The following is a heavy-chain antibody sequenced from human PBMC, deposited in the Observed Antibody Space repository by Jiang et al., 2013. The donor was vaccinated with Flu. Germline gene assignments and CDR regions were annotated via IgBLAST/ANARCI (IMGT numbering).Heavy chain of an antibody. Sequence: TFTFRYLHWVRQAPGQALEWMGWITPYNGNTKYAKKFQDRVTITRDTSINPLSLEIRSLKSEDTAVYYCARSALRGSQDDFEMWGQGTLVTVSP. CDR2: ITPYNGNT. J-gene: IGHJ3*02. V-gene: IGHV1-45*02. CDR1: TFTFRY. D-gene: IGHD1-26*01. CDR3: ARSALRGSQDDFEM.